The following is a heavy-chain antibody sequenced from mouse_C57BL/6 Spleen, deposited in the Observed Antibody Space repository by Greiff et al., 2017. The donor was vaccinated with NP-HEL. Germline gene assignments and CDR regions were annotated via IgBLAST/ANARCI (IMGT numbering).Heavy chain of an antibody. V-gene: IGHV1-58*01. Sequence: VQLQQSGAELVRPGSSVKMSCKTSGYTFTSYGINWVKQRPGQGLEWIGYIYLGNGYTEYNEKFKGKATLTSDQSSSTAYMQLRSLTSEDSAIYFCARSEDGSGYGYWDFDVWGTGTTVTVSS. CDR3: ARSEDGSGYGYWDFDV. J-gene: IGHJ1*03. D-gene: IGHD1-1*01. CDR1: GYTFTSYG. CDR2: IYLGNGYT.